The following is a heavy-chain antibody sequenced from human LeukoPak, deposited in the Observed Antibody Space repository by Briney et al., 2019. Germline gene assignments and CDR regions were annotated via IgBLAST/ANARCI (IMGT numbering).Heavy chain of an antibody. V-gene: IGHV4-4*07. Sequence: SEALSLTCTVSGASISSYYWSWLRQPAGKGLEWIGRIYASGTSNYNPSLKSRVTMSVDTSKNQLSLNLSSVTAADTAMYYCARVSAYTYGLIDVWGQGTMVTVSS. J-gene: IGHJ3*01. CDR1: GASISSYY. CDR2: IYASGTS. CDR3: ARVSAYTYGLIDV. D-gene: IGHD5-18*01.